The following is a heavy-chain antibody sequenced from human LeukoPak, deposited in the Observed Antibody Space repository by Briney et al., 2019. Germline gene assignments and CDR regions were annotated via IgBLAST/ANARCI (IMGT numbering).Heavy chain of an antibody. CDR3: AKGHYCTNGVCLNYYYYYYMDV. CDR2: TSGSGGST. Sequence: GGSLRLSCASSGFTFSSYAMSWVRQAPGKGLEWVSATSGSGGSTYYADSVKGRFTISRDNSKNTPYLQMNSLRAEDTAVYYCAKGHYCTNGVCLNYYYYYYMDVWGKGTTVTVSS. CDR1: GFTFSSYA. J-gene: IGHJ6*03. D-gene: IGHD2-8*01. V-gene: IGHV3-23*01.